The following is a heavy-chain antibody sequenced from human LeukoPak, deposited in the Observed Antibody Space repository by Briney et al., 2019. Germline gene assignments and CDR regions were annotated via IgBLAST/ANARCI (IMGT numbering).Heavy chain of an antibody. CDR1: GFTFGDYA. Sequence: PGGSLRLSCTASGFTFGDYAVSWFRQAPGKGPEWVGFIGGTIYGGTTQYAASVKGRFTISRDDSKSIAYLQMNSLKTEDTAVYYCTRDLKAGNRGYWGRGTLVTVSS. J-gene: IGHJ4*02. D-gene: IGHD6-19*01. CDR3: TRDLKAGNRGY. V-gene: IGHV3-49*03. CDR2: IGGTIYGGTT.